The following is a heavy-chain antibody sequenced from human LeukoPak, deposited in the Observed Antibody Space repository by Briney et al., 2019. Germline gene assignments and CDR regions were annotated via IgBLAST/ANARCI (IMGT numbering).Heavy chain of an antibody. CDR2: ISSSSSTL. CDR1: GFTFSSYS. D-gene: IGHD3-3*01. J-gene: IGHJ4*02. CDR3: ARGTGYDFWSGQIDY. Sequence: GGSLRLSCAASGFTFSSYSMNWVRQAPGKGLEWVSYISSSSSTLYYADSVKGRFTISRDNAKNSLYLQMNSLRAEDTAVYYCARGTGYDFWSGQIDYWGQGTLVTVSS. V-gene: IGHV3-48*01.